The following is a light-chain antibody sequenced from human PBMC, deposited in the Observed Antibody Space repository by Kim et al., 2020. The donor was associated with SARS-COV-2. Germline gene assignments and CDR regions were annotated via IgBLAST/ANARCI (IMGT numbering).Light chain of an antibody. Sequence: SPGERATLSCRASQSVSSSYLAWYQQKPGQAPRLLIYGASSRATGIPDRFSGSGSGTDVTLTISRLEPEDFAVYYCQQYGSSPFTFGPGTKVDIK. CDR1: QSVSSSY. V-gene: IGKV3-20*01. CDR3: QQYGSSPFT. J-gene: IGKJ3*01. CDR2: GAS.